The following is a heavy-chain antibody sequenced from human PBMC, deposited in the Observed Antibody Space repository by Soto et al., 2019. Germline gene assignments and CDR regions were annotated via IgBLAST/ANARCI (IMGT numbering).Heavy chain of an antibody. D-gene: IGHD3-9*01. CDR2: IYHSGST. CDR3: ARGLSRYDILTGYYYDGMDV. J-gene: IGHJ6*02. Sequence: PSETLSLTCAVSGGSISSSNWWSWVRQPPGKGLEWIGEIYHSGSTNYNPSLKSRVTISVDKSKNQFSLKLSSVTAADTAVYYCARGLSRYDILTGYYYDGMDVWGQGTTVTVSS. CDR1: GGSISSSNW. V-gene: IGHV4-4*02.